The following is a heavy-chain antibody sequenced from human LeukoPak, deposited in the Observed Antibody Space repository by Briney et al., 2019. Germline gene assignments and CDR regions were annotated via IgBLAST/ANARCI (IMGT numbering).Heavy chain of an antibody. CDR2: ISYDGSNK. D-gene: IGHD3-10*01. CDR3: AIGFGELSCAFDI. V-gene: IGHV3-30-3*01. J-gene: IGHJ3*02. CDR1: GFTFSSYA. Sequence: GGSLRLSCAASGFTFSSYAMQWGREAPGKGLGGGAVISYDGSNKYYADSVKGRFTISRDNSKNTPYLQMNSLRAEDTAVYYCAIGFGELSCAFDIWGQGTMVTVSS.